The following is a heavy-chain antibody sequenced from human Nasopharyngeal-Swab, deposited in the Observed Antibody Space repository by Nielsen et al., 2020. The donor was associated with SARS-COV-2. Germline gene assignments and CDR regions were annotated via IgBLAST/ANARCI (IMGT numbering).Heavy chain of an antibody. V-gene: IGHV3-15*01. D-gene: IGHD6-19*01. CDR1: GFTFSKAW. Sequence: GGSLRLSCATSGFTFSKAWMSWVRQAPGKGPEWVGRIKSRAAGGTTDYAAPVIGRFTVSRDDSESTLYLRMSSLKTEDTAVYYCTTYSSGWLWGKGTTVTVSS. CDR3: TTYSSGWL. J-gene: IGHJ6*04. CDR2: IKSRAAGGTT.